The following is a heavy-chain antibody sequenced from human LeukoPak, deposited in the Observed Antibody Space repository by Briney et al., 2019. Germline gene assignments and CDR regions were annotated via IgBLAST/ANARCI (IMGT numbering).Heavy chain of an antibody. V-gene: IGHV1-69*01. CDR1: GGTFSSYA. D-gene: IGHD1-26*01. CDR3: AVPPATQYYFDY. J-gene: IGHJ4*02. Sequence: GASVKVSCKASGGTFSSYAISWVRQAPGQVLEWMGGIIPIFGTANYAQKFQGRVTITADESTSTAYMELSSLRSEDTAVYYCAVPPATQYYFDYWGQGTLVTVSS. CDR2: IIPIFGTA.